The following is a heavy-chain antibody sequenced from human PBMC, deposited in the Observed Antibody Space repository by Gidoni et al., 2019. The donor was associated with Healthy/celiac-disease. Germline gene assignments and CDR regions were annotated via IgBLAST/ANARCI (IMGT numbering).Heavy chain of an antibody. D-gene: IGHD1-26*01. CDR3: ARGGGGADY. V-gene: IGHV4-59*01. CDR2: IYYSGST. J-gene: IGHJ4*02. CDR1: GGSISSYY. Sequence: QVQLQESGPGLVKPSETLSLTCTVSGGSISSYYWSWIRQPPGKGLEWIGYIYYSGSTNTTPSLKMRVTISVDPSKNKFPLRLSCGPAADTAGYYGARGGGGADYWGQGTLVTVSS.